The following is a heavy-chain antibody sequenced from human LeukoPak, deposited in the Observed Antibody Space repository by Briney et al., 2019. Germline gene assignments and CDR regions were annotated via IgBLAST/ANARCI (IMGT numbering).Heavy chain of an antibody. CDR1: GGSFSGYY. D-gene: IGHD3-22*01. CDR3: ARALYYYDSSGYYRVYYGMDV. V-gene: IGHV4-34*01. Sequence: SETLSLTCAVYGGSFSGYYCSWIRQPPGKGLEWIGEINHSGSTNYNPSLRSRVTISVDTSKNQFSLKLSSVTAADTAVYYCARALYYYDSSGYYRVYYGMDVWGQGTTVTVSS. J-gene: IGHJ6*02. CDR2: INHSGST.